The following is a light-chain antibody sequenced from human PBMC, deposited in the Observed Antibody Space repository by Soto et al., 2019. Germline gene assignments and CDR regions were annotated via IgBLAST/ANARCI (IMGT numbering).Light chain of an antibody. CDR3: QQRSTWPLFT. V-gene: IGKV3-11*01. CDR1: QTVSRY. CDR2: YAS. J-gene: IGKJ4*01. Sequence: VLTQSPATLFLSPGERATLSCRASQTVSRYLAWYQQKSGQAPRLLIYYASNRATGIPARFSGSGSGTDYTLTISSLEPEDFAVYYCQQRSTWPLFTFGGGTKVEI.